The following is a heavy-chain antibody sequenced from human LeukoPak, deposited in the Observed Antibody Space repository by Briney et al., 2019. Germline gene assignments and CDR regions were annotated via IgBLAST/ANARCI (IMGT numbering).Heavy chain of an antibody. V-gene: IGHV3-23*01. CDR2: ISDSGIST. J-gene: IGHJ6*03. CDR3: AKGSSAHFYYYYYLDV. CDR1: GFTFSRYG. Sequence: GGSLRLSCAASGFTFSRYGMSWVRQAPGKGLEWVSVISDSGISTYYADSVKGRFTISRDNSKNTVYLQMNSLRAEDTAVYYCAKGSSAHFYYYYYLDVWGKGTTVTISS. D-gene: IGHD3-3*02.